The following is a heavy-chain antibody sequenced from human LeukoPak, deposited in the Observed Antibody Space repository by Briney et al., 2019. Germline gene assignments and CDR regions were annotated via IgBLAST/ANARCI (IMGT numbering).Heavy chain of an antibody. V-gene: IGHV3-48*03. D-gene: IGHD3-16*01. CDR2: ISSSGTMI. J-gene: IGHJ4*02. Sequence: GGSLRLSCAASGFTFSSYEFNWVRQAPGKGLEWVSYISSSGTMIYYADSVKGRFTISRDNAENSLYLQMNSLRAEDTAVYYCARDRAYSTFDYWGQGTLVTVSS. CDR1: GFTFSSYE. CDR3: ARDRAYSTFDY.